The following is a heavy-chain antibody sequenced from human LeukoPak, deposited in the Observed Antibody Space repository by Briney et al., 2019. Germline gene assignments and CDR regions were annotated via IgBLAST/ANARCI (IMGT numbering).Heavy chain of an antibody. D-gene: IGHD2-15*01. CDR1: GGSISSGGYS. CDR3: ARGYCSGGSCPPTFDY. Sequence: SQTLSLTCAVSGGSISSGGYSWSWIRQPPGKGLEWIGYIYHSGSTYYNPSLKSRVTISVGRSKNQFSLKLSSVTAADTAVYYCARGYCSGGSCPPTFDYWGQGTLVTVSS. V-gene: IGHV4-30-2*01. CDR2: IYHSGST. J-gene: IGHJ4*02.